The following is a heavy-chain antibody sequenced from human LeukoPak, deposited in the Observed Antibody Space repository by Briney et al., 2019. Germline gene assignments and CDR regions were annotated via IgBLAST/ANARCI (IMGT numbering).Heavy chain of an antibody. CDR2: ISGSGGST. CDR1: GFTFSSYG. D-gene: IGHD6-19*01. J-gene: IGHJ6*03. Sequence: PGGSLRLSCAASGFTFSSYGMSWVRQAPGKGLEWVSAISGSGGSTYYADSVKGRFTISRDNSKNTLYLQMNSLRAEDTAVYYCAKGLKVVAGSGPVDYYYYMDVWGKGTTVTISS. CDR3: AKGLKVVAGSGPVDYYYYMDV. V-gene: IGHV3-23*01.